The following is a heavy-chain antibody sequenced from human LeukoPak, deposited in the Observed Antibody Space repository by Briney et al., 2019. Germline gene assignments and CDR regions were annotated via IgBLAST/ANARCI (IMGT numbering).Heavy chain of an antibody. CDR1: GYTFTGYY. J-gene: IGHJ6*02. D-gene: IGHD3-3*01. CDR2: ISPNSGGT. Sequence: ASVTVSCKASGYTFTGYYMHWVRQAPGQGLEWMGWISPNSGGTNYAQKFQGSVTMTRDTSISTAYMELSRLRSDDTAVYYCARYSSITIFGVVMDGMDVWGQGTTVTVSS. V-gene: IGHV1-2*02. CDR3: ARYSSITIFGVVMDGMDV.